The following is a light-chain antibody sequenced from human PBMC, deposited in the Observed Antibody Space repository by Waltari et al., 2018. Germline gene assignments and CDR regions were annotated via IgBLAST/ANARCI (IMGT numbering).Light chain of an antibody. Sequence: QSVLIQPPSVSGTPGQTGTIPCSGTRSNTGSYSVNWYQHLSGAAPKLLIYSGEQRPSGVPDRFSASNSGTSASLAISGLQPDDEADYYCGTWDDSLNGNVFGSGTKVSVL. CDR3: GTWDDSLNGNV. CDR1: RSNTGSYS. CDR2: SGE. V-gene: IGLV1-44*01. J-gene: IGLJ6*01.